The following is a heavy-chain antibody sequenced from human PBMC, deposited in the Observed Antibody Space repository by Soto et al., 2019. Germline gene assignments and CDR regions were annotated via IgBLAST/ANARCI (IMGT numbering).Heavy chain of an antibody. CDR2: MLYSGLT. V-gene: IGHV4-39*01. CDR3: APLSVSLSGPYGIHV. Sequence: SETLSLTCSASGYSVSSSDYYWAWIRQPPGKGLEWIGSMLYSGLTYYDPSLKSRVTLSVDTSKNQFSVGLNSVTASDTAVYYCAPLSVSLSGPYGIHVWGQGTTVTVSS. D-gene: IGHD2-15*01. J-gene: IGHJ6*02. CDR1: GYSVSSSDYY.